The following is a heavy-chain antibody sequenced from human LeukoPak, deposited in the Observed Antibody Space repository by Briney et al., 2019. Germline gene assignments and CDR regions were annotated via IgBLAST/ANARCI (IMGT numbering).Heavy chain of an antibody. Sequence: VGSLRLSCAASGFTFSSYAMSWVRRAPGPGLEWGSAISDSGGSTYDADSVKGRFTISRDNSKNTLYLQMNSLRAEDTAVYYCAKDTSIGRYCTNGVCSPFDYWGQGTLVTVSS. D-gene: IGHD2-8*01. CDR3: AKDTSIGRYCTNGVCSPFDY. CDR2: ISDSGGST. V-gene: IGHV3-23*01. CDR1: GFTFSSYA. J-gene: IGHJ4*02.